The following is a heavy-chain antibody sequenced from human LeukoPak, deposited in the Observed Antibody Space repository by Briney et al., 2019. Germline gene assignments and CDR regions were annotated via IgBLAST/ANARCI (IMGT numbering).Heavy chain of an antibody. D-gene: IGHD2-15*01. CDR2: INPSGGST. CDR3: ARDLCSGGSYYSVDY. V-gene: IGHV1-46*01. J-gene: IGHJ4*02. Sequence: ASVKVSCKASGYTFTSYYMHWVRQAPGQGLEWMGIINPSGGSTSYAQKFQGRVTMTRDTSTSTVYMELSSLRSEDTAVYYCARDLCSGGSYYSVDYWGQGTLVTVSS. CDR1: GYTFTSYY.